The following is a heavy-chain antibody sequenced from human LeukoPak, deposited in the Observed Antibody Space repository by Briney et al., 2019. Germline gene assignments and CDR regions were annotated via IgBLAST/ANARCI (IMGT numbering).Heavy chain of an antibody. CDR3: ARWSCSGGNCYSYFQH. J-gene: IGHJ1*01. CDR2: IYYSGST. V-gene: IGHV4-59*08. D-gene: IGHD2-15*01. Sequence: SETLSLTCTVSGGSISSYYWSWIRQPPRKGLEWIGYIYYSGSTNYNPSLKSRVTMSVNTPKNQFSLKLSSVTAADTAVYYCARWSCSGGNCYSYFQHWGQGTLVTVSS. CDR1: GGSISSYY.